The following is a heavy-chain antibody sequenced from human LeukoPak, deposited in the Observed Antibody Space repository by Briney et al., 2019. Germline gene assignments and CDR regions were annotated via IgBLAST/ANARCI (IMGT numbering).Heavy chain of an antibody. CDR3: AKYSQWLVRIGWFDP. D-gene: IGHD6-19*01. CDR2: ISGSGRST. V-gene: IGHV3-23*01. CDR1: GFTFSSYA. J-gene: IGHJ5*02. Sequence: PGGSLRLSCAASGFTFSSYAMSWVRQAPGKGLEWVSAISGSGRSTYYADSVKGRFTISRDNSKNTLYLQMNSLRAEDTAVYYCAKYSQWLVRIGWFDPWGQGTLVTVSS.